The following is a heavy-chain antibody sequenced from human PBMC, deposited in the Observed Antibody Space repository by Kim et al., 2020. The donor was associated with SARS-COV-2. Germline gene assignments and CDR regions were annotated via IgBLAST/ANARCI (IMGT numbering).Heavy chain of an antibody. D-gene: IGHD3-10*01. CDR2: ISNDGTTA. CDR1: GFIFRNFG. J-gene: IGHJ4*02. CDR3: ARPSSSHFDF. V-gene: IGHV3-33*05. Sequence: GGSLRLSCAASGFIFRNFGMHWVRQAPGKGLEWVAFISNDGTTAIYADSVRGRSTISRDYSENKLYLQMDSLSAGDTAVYYCARPSSSHFDFWGQGTLVT.